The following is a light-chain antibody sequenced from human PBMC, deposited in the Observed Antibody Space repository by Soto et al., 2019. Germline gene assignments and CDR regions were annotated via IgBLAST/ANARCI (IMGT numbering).Light chain of an antibody. J-gene: IGKJ1*01. V-gene: IGKV3-20*01. CDR1: ESVASNY. Sequence: EIVLTQSPGTLSLSPGEGVTLSCRVSESVASNYLAWYQQKPGQAPRLLFYGASIRATGIPDRFSGSGSGTDFTLTLTRLQPEDFAVYYCQQYGSSPWTSGQGTKVEIK. CDR3: QQYGSSPWT. CDR2: GAS.